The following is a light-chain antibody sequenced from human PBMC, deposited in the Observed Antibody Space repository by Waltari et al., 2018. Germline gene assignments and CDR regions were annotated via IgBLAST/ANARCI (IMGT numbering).Light chain of an antibody. J-gene: IGLJ2*01. V-gene: IGLV2-23*02. CDR3: CSYAGNRIWI. CDR1: RSDVGGYDL. Sequence: QSALAQPASVSGSPGRSITISCRGSRSDVGGYDLASWYPQKPGRAPKLIISDVTERPSGVSDRFSGSKSGNTASLTISGLLPEDEADYYCCSYAGNRIWIFGGGTKVTVL. CDR2: DVT.